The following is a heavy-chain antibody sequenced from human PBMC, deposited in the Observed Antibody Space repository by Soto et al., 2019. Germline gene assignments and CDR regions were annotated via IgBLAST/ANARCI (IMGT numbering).Heavy chain of an antibody. CDR3: ASSIGYSSSTSCYTVGYFDF. J-gene: IGHJ4*02. D-gene: IGHD2-2*02. CDR2: ISAYNGNT. Sequence: ASVTVSCKASGYTFTSYGISWVPQAPGHGLEWMGWISAYNGNTNYAQKLQGRVTMTTDTSTSTAYMELRSLRTDDTAVYDGASSIGYSSSTSCYTVGYFDFWGQGTLVTV. V-gene: IGHV1-18*01. CDR1: GYTFTSYG.